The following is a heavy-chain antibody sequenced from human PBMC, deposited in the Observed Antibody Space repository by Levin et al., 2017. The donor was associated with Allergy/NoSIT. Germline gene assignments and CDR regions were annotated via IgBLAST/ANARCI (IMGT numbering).Heavy chain of an antibody. J-gene: IGHJ4*02. CDR1: GFSFRSFG. D-gene: IGHD6-13*01. CDR2: ISYDGSDK. V-gene: IGHV3-30*18. Sequence: GGSLRLSCAASGFSFRSFGMNWVRQAPGKGLEWVAVISYDGSDKYYADSVKGRFTISRDNSKNTLYLQMNSLRPEDTAVYYCAKDFGFGTSSWSFDHWGQGILVTVSS. CDR3: AKDFGFGTSSWSFDH.